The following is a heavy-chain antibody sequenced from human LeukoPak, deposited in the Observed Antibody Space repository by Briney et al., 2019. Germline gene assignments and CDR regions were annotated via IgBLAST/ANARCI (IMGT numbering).Heavy chain of an antibody. V-gene: IGHV1-18*01. CDR1: GYTFTSYG. CDR2: ISAYNGNT. CDR3: CSLDYYGSGSYSPLPRM. D-gene: IGHD3-10*01. Sequence: ASVKVSCKASGYTFTSYGISWVRQAPGQGLEWMGWISAYNGNTNYAQKLQGRVTMTTDTSTSTAYMELRSLSSDDTAVYYCCSLDYYGSGSYSPLPRMWGQGTLVTVSS. J-gene: IGHJ4*02.